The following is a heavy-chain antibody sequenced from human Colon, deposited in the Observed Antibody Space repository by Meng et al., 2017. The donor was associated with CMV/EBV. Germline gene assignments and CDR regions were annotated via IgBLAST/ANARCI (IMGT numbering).Heavy chain of an antibody. CDR2: IRNDRSYE. CDR1: AFTFSSNG. J-gene: IGHJ4*02. V-gene: IGHV3-30*02. Sequence: QVQLGEFGAGVVRQGGALRLSCAASAFTFSSNGMDWVRQAPGKGLEWVTFIRNDRSYEYYADSVQGRFTVSRDNSKNTMYLQMNSLGGDDTAVYYCAKVADYADFVMEYWGQGTLVTVSS. CDR3: AKVADYADFVMEY. D-gene: IGHD4-17*01.